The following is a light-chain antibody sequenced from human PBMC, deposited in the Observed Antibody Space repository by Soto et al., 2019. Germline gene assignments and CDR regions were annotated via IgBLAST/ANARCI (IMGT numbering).Light chain of an antibody. J-gene: IGKJ2*01. CDR2: GAS. Sequence: IVMTQSPATLSVSPGDRVTLSCRASQSVSSDLAWYQQRPGQAPRLLIYGASTRATVIPARFSGTGSGTEFTLTISSLQSEDFAIYYCQQYNNWPPYTFGQGTKLDIK. CDR1: QSVSSD. CDR3: QQYNNWPPYT. V-gene: IGKV3-15*01.